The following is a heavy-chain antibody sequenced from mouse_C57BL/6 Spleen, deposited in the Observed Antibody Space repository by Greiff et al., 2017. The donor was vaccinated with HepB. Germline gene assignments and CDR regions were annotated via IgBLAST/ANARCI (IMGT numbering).Heavy chain of an antibody. J-gene: IGHJ2*01. CDR3: AREGLTGPYFDY. CDR1: GFTFSSYA. D-gene: IGHD3-3*01. Sequence: EVQLVESGGGLVKPGGSLKLFCAASGFTFSSYAMSWVRQTPEKRLEWVATISDGGSYTYYPDNVKGRFTISRDNAKNNLYLQMSHLKSEDTAMYYCAREGLTGPYFDYWGQGTTLTVSS. CDR2: ISDGGSYT. V-gene: IGHV5-4*01.